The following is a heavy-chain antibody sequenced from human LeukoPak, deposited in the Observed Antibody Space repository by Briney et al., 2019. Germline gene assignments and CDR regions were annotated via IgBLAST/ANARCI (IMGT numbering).Heavy chain of an antibody. CDR1: GXTFSSYE. Sequence: PGGSLRLSCAASGXTFSSYEMNWVRQAPGKGLEWVSYISSSGSTIYYADSVKGRFTISRDNAKNSLYLQMNSLSAEDTAVYYCARGYSCSGGSCYFDNWGQGTLVTVSS. CDR2: ISSSGSTI. V-gene: IGHV3-48*03. J-gene: IGHJ4*02. D-gene: IGHD2-15*01. CDR3: ARGYSCSGGSCYFDN.